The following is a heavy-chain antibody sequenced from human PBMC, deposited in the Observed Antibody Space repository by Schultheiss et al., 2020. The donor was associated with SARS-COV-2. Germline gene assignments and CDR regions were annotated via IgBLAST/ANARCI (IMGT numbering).Heavy chain of an antibody. J-gene: IGHJ4*02. Sequence: SQTLSLTCNVSGGSISSGGYYWSWIRQHPGKGLGWIGYIYNSGSTYYNPSLESRVTISVDTSKNQFSLKLSSVTAADTAVYYCARGTTSRSDDSWGQGTLVTVSS. D-gene: IGHD2/OR15-2a*01. CDR1: GGSISSGGYY. CDR3: ARGTTSRSDDS. CDR2: IYNSGST. V-gene: IGHV4-31*03.